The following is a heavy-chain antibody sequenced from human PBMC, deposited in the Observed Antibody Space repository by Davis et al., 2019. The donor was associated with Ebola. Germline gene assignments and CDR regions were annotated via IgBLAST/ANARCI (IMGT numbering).Heavy chain of an antibody. V-gene: IGHV3-66*04. D-gene: IGHD3-10*01. CDR1: GFTFSDYY. CDR2: IYSGGST. Sequence: PGGSLRLSCAASGFTFSDYYMSWVRQAPGKGLEWVSVIYSGGSTYYADSVKGRFTISRDNAKNSLYLQMNSLRAEDTAVYYCARPYYYGSGSPPLFDYWGQGTLVTVSS. J-gene: IGHJ4*02. CDR3: ARPYYYGSGSPPLFDY.